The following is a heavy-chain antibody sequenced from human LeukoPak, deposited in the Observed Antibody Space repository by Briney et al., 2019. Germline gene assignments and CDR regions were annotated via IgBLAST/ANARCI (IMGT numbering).Heavy chain of an antibody. CDR1: GFTFSSYG. CDR3: AASYYYDSSGSSYFDY. D-gene: IGHD3-22*01. CDR2: ISGSGGST. J-gene: IGHJ4*02. V-gene: IGHV3-23*01. Sequence: PGGSLRLSCAASGFTFSSYGMSWVRQAPGKGLEWVSAISGSGGSTYYADSVKGRFTISRDNSKNTLYLQMNSLRAEDTALYYCAASYYYDSSGSSYFDYWGQGTLVTVSS.